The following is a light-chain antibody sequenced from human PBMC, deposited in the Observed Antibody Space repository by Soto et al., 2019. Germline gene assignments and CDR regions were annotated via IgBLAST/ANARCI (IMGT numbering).Light chain of an antibody. CDR3: QHLNSYPRT. J-gene: IGKJ1*01. V-gene: IGKV1-9*01. CDR2: AAS. CDR1: LGVARY. Sequence: IQLTQSPSSLSASVGERVTITWRASLGVARYLAWYQQKPGTAPKLLIYAASTLQSGVPSRFSGSGSGTDFTLTISSLQPEDSATHYCQHLNSYPRTFGHGTKVDIK.